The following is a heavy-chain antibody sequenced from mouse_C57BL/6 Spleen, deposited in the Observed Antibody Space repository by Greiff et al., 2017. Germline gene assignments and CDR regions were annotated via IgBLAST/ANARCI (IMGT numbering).Heavy chain of an antibody. V-gene: IGHV1-64*01. Sequence: QVHVKQPGAELVKPGASVKLSCKASGYTFTSYWMHWVKQRPGQGLEWIGMIHPNSGSTNYNEKFKSKATLTVDQSSSTAYMQLSSLTSEDSACYYCARTDITAVVANSFDDGGQGTTRTVAS. J-gene: IGHJ2*01. CDR3: ARTDITAVVANSFDD. CDR2: IHPNSGST. CDR1: GYTFTSYW. D-gene: IGHD1-1*01.